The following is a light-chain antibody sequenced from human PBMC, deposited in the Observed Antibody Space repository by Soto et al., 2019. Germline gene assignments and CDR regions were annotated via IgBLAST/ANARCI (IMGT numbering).Light chain of an antibody. CDR3: PQRSHCPST. J-gene: IGKJ1*01. V-gene: IGKV3-11*01. CDR1: QSVRNQ. CDR2: AAF. Sequence: SVLTQSPATLSLAPGERATLSCRASQSVRNQLAWYQQRPGQAPRLLIYAAFNRATGIPGRFSGSGSGPDFTLTIRSREPEDFSVYYCPQRSHCPSTFGQGPKVEL.